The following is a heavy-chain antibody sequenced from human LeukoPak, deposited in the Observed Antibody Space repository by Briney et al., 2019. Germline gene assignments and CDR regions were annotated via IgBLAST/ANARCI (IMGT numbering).Heavy chain of an antibody. CDR1: GRSISSYY. Sequence: SDTLSLTCTVSGRSISSYYWSWIRQPPAKGLEWIGYIYYSGSTNYNPSLKSRVTISVDTSKNQFSLKLSSVTAADTAVYYCAATYRTRGYTYGYFDYWGQGTLVTVPS. V-gene: IGHV4-59*07. J-gene: IGHJ4*02. D-gene: IGHD5-18*01. CDR3: AATYRTRGYTYGYFDY. CDR2: IYYSGST.